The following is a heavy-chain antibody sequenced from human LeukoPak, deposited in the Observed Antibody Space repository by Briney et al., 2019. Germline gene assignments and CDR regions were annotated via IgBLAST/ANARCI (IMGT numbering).Heavy chain of an antibody. Sequence: ASVKVSCKASGYTFIGYYMHWVRQAPGQGLEWMGWINPNSGGTNCAQKFQGRVTMTRDTSISTAYMELSRLRSDDTAVYYCARNYRIAAAGTGGYWGQGTLVTVSS. CDR3: ARNYRIAAAGTGGY. J-gene: IGHJ4*02. CDR1: GYTFIGYY. CDR2: INPNSGGT. D-gene: IGHD6-13*01. V-gene: IGHV1-2*02.